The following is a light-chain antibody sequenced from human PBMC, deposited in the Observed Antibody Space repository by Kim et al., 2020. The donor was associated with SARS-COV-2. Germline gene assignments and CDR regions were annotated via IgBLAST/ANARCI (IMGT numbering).Light chain of an antibody. Sequence: QSALTQPASVSGSPGQSITISCTGTTSDAGGHNYVSWYQQYPGKAPKLMIYDVTNRPSGVSNRFSGSKSGNTASLTISGLQSEDEADYYCISYTTSTTLFYVFGTGTKVTVL. CDR2: DVT. J-gene: IGLJ1*01. CDR3: ISYTTSTTLFYV. CDR1: TSDAGGHNY. V-gene: IGLV2-14*03.